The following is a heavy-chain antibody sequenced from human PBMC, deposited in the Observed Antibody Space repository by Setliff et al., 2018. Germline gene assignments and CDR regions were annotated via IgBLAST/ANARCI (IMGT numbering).Heavy chain of an antibody. CDR3: ARVDIYDLDGLDM. D-gene: IGHD3-3*01. J-gene: IGHJ3*02. Sequence: GESLKISCAASGFVFGTYNMHWVRQAPGKGLQWVSYISTTSSDIYYADSVKGRFTVSRDNAKNSVSLQMNSLRVEDTALYYCARVDIYDLDGLDMWGQGTKVTVSS. CDR2: ISTTSSDI. V-gene: IGHV3-21*01. CDR1: GFVFGTYN.